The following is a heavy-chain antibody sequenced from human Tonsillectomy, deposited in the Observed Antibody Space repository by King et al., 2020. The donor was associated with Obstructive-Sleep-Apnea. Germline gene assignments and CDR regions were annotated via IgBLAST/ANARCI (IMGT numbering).Heavy chain of an antibody. CDR3: AMDPSYNGRVNYFDY. Sequence: VQLVESGGGVVQPGRSLRLSCAASKFTFTIYTMHWVRQAPGKGLEWVAVISYDGSNKYYADSVKGRFTISRDNSKNTLYLQMSSLRAEDTALYYCAMDPSYNGRVNYFDYWGQGTLVTVSS. D-gene: IGHD1-26*01. J-gene: IGHJ4*02. CDR2: ISYDGSNK. CDR1: KFTFTIYT. V-gene: IGHV3-30*04.